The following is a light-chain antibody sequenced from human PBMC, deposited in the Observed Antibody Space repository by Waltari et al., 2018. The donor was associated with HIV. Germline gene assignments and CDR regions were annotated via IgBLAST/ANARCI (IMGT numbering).Light chain of an antibody. CDR1: KLGGKY. Sequence: SYELTQPPSVSVSPGQTASITCSGNKLGGKYASWYQQKPGQSPVLVIYQDNKRPSGIPERFSGSNSGNTATLTISGTQTMDEADYYCQAWDSATGVFCGGTNLTVL. CDR3: QAWDSATGV. CDR2: QDN. J-gene: IGLJ2*01. V-gene: IGLV3-1*01.